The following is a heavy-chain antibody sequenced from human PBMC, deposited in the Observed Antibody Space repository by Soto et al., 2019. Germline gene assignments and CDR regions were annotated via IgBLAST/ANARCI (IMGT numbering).Heavy chain of an antibody. J-gene: IGHJ4*02. CDR1: GYTFTSYY. CDR3: ARDLADSIAALPTKAFDY. V-gene: IGHV1-46*01. CDR2: INPSGGST. Sequence: QVQLVQSGAEVKKPGASVKVSCKASGYTFTSYYMHWVRQAPGQGLEWMGIINPSGGSTSYAQKFQGRVTMTRDTSTSTVYMELSSLRSEDTAVYYCARDLADSIAALPTKAFDYWGQGTLVTVSS. D-gene: IGHD6-6*01.